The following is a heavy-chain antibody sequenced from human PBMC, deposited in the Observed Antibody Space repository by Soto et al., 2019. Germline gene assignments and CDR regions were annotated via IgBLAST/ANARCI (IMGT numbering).Heavy chain of an antibody. CDR3: ARGPYGGNRNPYFDY. CDR2: IIPIFGTA. D-gene: IGHD4-17*01. CDR1: VGTFSSYA. Sequence: QVQLVQSGAEVKKPGSSVKVSCKASVGTFSSYAISWVRQAPGQGLEWMGGIIPIFGTATYAQKFQGRVTITADESTSTAYMELSSLRSEDTAVYYCARGPYGGNRNPYFDYWGQGTLVTVSS. J-gene: IGHJ4*02. V-gene: IGHV1-69*01.